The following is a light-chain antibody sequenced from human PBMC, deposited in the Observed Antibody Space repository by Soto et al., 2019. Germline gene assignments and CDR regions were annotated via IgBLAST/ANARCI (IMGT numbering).Light chain of an antibody. Sequence: DLQMTQSPSTLSASVGDRVTITCRASQSISSWLAWYQQKPGKDPKLLIYKASSLESGVPSRFNGSGTGTEFTLTISSLQPDDFASYYCQQYNSYWTFGQGTKLEIK. CDR1: QSISSW. V-gene: IGKV1-5*03. J-gene: IGKJ1*01. CDR3: QQYNSYWT. CDR2: KAS.